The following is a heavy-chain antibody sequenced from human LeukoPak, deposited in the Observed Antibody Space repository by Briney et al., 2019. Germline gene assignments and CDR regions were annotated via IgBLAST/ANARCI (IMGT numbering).Heavy chain of an antibody. CDR2: IIPIFGIT. V-gene: IGHV1-69*10. CDR3: ARGGGDGYNYRFDY. D-gene: IGHD5-24*01. Sequence: SVKVSCKASGGTFSSYAISWVRQAPGQGLEWMGWIIPIFGITNYAQKFQGRVAITADKSTSTAYMELSSLRSEDTAVYYCARGGGDGYNYRFDYWGQGTLVTVSS. CDR1: GGTFSSYA. J-gene: IGHJ4*02.